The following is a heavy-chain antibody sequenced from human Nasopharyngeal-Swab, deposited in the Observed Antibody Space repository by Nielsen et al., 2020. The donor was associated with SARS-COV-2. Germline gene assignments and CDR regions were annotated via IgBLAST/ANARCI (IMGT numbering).Heavy chain of an antibody. CDR1: GYTFTGYA. J-gene: IGHJ4*02. CDR3: VKPAAGTYDS. D-gene: IGHD6-13*01. V-gene: IGHV1-3*01. Sequence: ASVKVSCKASGYTFTGYAMHWVRQAPGQSLEWMGWINAGNGDITYSQKFQGRVTLTMDTYASTAYMELFSLTSEDTAVYYCVKPAAGTYDSWGQGTLVTVSS. CDR2: INAGNGDI.